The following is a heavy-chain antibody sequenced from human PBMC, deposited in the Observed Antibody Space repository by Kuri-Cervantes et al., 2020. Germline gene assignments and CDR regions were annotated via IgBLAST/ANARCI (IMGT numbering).Heavy chain of an antibody. CDR3: TSNYGDYRFLSVVDY. Sequence: GESLKISCIGSGFTFSNAWMSWVRQAPGKGLEWVGRIKSKTDGGTTDYAAPVKGRFTISRDDSKNTLYLQMNSLKTEDTAVYYCTSNYGDYRFLSVVDYWGQGTLVTVSS. CDR2: IKSKTDGGTT. V-gene: IGHV3-15*01. J-gene: IGHJ4*02. CDR1: GFTFSNAW. D-gene: IGHD4-17*01.